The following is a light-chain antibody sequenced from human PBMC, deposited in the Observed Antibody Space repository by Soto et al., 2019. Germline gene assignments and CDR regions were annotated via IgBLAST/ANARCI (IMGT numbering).Light chain of an antibody. Sequence: EIVLTQSPGTLSLSPGERATLSCRASQSVSSSYLAWYQQKPGQAPRLLIYGASSRATGIPDRFSGSGSGTDFTLTISRLEPEDFAVYYCQQNGSSPRRYIFGQGTKLEIK. J-gene: IGKJ2*01. CDR3: QQNGSSPRRYI. CDR1: QSVSSSY. CDR2: GAS. V-gene: IGKV3-20*01.